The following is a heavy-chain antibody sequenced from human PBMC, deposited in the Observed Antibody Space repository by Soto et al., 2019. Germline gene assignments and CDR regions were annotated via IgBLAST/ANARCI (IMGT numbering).Heavy chain of an antibody. CDR3: ARDIYSSGWYVGFDY. Sequence: PGGSLRLSCAASGFTFSIYGMHWVRQAPGKGLEWVAVIWYDGSDKYYADSVKGRFTISRDNSKNMLYLQMNSLRAEDTALYYCARDIYSSGWYVGFDYWGQGVLVTVSS. D-gene: IGHD6-19*01. CDR1: GFTFSIYG. V-gene: IGHV3-33*01. J-gene: IGHJ4*02. CDR2: IWYDGSDK.